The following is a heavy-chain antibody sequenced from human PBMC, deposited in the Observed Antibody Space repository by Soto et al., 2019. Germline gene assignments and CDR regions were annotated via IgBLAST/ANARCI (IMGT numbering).Heavy chain of an antibody. Sequence: EVQLVESGGGLVKPGGSLRLSCAASGFTFSSYSMNWVRQAPGKGLEWVSSISSSSSYIYYADSVKGRFTISRDNAKNSLYLRMNSLRAEDTAVYYCARDRRDGYNLDYWGQGTLVTVSS. CDR1: GFTFSSYS. D-gene: IGHD5-12*01. CDR3: ARDRRDGYNLDY. CDR2: ISSSSSYI. J-gene: IGHJ4*02. V-gene: IGHV3-21*01.